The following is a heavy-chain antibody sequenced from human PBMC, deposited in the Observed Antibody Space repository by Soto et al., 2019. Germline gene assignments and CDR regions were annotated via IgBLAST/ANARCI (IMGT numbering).Heavy chain of an antibody. CDR1: GFPFSSYA. CDR2: ISGSGGST. Sequence: PGGSLRLSCTSSGFPFSSYAMSWVRQAPGKGLEWVSAISGSGGSTYYADSVKGRFTISRDNSKNTLYLQMNSLRAEDTAVYYCAKVPVAGTTAPFDPWGQGTLVTVSS. CDR3: AKVPVAGTTAPFDP. V-gene: IGHV3-23*01. D-gene: IGHD1-7*01. J-gene: IGHJ5*02.